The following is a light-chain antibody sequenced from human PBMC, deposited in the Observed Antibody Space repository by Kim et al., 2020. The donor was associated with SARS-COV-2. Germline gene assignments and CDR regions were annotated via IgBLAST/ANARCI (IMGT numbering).Light chain of an antibody. J-gene: IGKJ2*03. CDR1: QTLKTN. Sequence: SWSAGERVTLPCRASQTLKTNLAWYQQKPGQAPRLLIYGASTRAAGIPARFSGSGSETDFTLTISGLQSEDFAVYYCQQYANWPYGFGQGTKLEI. CDR2: GAS. CDR3: QQYANWPYG. V-gene: IGKV3-15*01.